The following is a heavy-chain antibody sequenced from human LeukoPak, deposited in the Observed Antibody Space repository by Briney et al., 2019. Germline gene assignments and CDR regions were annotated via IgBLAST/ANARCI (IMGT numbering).Heavy chain of an antibody. CDR3: ARDRWSGYIGVYYYYYYMDV. V-gene: IGHV3-30-3*01. Sequence: SCKASGGTFSSYAMHWVRQAPGKGLEWVAVISYDGSNKYYADSVKGRFTISRDNSKNTLYLQMNSLRAEDTAVYYCARDRWSGYIGVYYYYYYMDVWGKGTTVTVSS. D-gene: IGHD3-3*01. J-gene: IGHJ6*03. CDR1: GGTFSSYA. CDR2: ISYDGSNK.